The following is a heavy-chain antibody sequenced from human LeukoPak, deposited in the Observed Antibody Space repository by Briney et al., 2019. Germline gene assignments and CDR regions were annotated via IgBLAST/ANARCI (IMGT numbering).Heavy chain of an antibody. CDR3: ARGASSAYYVDY. D-gene: IGHD3-22*01. J-gene: IGHJ4*02. CDR1: GFTFSTYW. V-gene: IGHV3-74*01. Sequence: GGSLRLSCAASGFTFSTYWMHWVRQAPGKGLVWVSRIKYDGSMTTYGDSVKGRYSISRDNAKNTVDLQMNSLRAEDTAVYYCARGASSAYYVDYWGQGTLVTVSS. CDR2: IKYDGSMT.